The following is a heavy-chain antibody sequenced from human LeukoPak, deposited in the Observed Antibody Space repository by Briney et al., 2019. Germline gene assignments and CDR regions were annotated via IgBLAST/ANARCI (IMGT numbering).Heavy chain of an antibody. CDR3: ARQGFSVAGKRSWFDP. CDR2: IFASGST. J-gene: IGHJ5*02. Sequence: PSETLSLTCTVSDASISSYYWSWIRQPPGKGLEWIGYIFASGSTNYNPSLKSRVTISVDTSKNHLSLKLISVTAAYTAVYYCARQGFSVAGKRSWFDPWGQGTLVTVSS. CDR1: DASISSYY. V-gene: IGHV4-4*09. D-gene: IGHD6-19*01.